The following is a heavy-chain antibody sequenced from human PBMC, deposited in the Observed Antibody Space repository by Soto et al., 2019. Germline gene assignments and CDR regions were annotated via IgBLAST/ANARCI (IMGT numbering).Heavy chain of an antibody. V-gene: IGHV4-31*03. CDR1: GGSISSCGYY. J-gene: IGHJ6*02. CDR2: IYYSGST. CDR3: ARARYSYGYDYYYGMDV. Sequence: SETLSLTCTVSGGSISSCGYYWSWIRQHPGKGLEWIGYIYYSGSTYYNPSLKSRVTISVDTSKNQFSLKLSSVTAADTAVYYCARARYSYGYDYYYGMDVWGQGTTVTVSS. D-gene: IGHD5-18*01.